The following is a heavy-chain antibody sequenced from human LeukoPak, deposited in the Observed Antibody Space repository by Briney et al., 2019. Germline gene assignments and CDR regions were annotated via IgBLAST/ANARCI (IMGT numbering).Heavy chain of an antibody. CDR1: GGSISSGGYC. V-gene: IGHV4-30-4*07. J-gene: IGHJ4*02. CDR3: ARGSGDSSGYYYVEDY. CDR2: IYYSGST. Sequence: SETLSLTCAVSGGSISSGGYCWSWIRQPPGKGLEWIGYIYYSGSTNYNPSLKSRVTISVDTSKNQFSLKLSSVTAADTAVYYCARGSGDSSGYYYVEDYWGQGTLVTVSS. D-gene: IGHD3-22*01.